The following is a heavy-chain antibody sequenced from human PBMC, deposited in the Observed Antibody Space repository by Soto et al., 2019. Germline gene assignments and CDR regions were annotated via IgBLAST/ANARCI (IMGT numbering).Heavy chain of an antibody. V-gene: IGHV3-30-3*01. D-gene: IGHD6-13*01. CDR1: GFTFSSYA. CDR2: ISYDGSNK. CDR3: ARGGCRGYSSSFGPYDY. J-gene: IGHJ4*02. Sequence: SLRLSCAASGFTFSSYAMHWVRQAPGKGLEWVAVISYDGSNKYYADSVKGRFTISRDNSKNTLYLQMNSLRAEDTAVYYCARGGCRGYSSSFGPYDYWGQGTLVTVSS.